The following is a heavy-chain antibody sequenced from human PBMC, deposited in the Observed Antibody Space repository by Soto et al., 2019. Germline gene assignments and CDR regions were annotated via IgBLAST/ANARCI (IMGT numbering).Heavy chain of an antibody. CDR3: XXXXXXXTIFVRYYYGMDV. D-gene: IGHD3-3*01. Sequence: QVQLVQSGAEVKKPGSSVKVSCKASGGTFSSYAISWVRQAPGQGLEWMGGIIPIFGTANYAQKFQGRVTITADKSTSTAYMELSSLRSEDTAVYXXXXXXXXXTIFVRYYYGMDVWGQGTTVX. CDR1: GGTFSSYA. J-gene: IGHJ6*02. V-gene: IGHV1-69*06. CDR2: IIPIFGTA.